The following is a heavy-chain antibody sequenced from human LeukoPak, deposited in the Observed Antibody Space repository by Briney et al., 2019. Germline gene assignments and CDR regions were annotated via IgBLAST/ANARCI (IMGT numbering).Heavy chain of an antibody. J-gene: IGHJ4*02. V-gene: IGHV5-51*01. CDR2: IYPGDSDT. Sequence: GESLKISCKGSGYSFTSYWIGWVRQMPGKVLEWMGIIYPGDSDTRYSPSFQGQVTISADKSISTAYLQWSSLKASDTAMNYCARLASIAARPDDYWGQGSLVTVSS. D-gene: IGHD6-6*01. CDR1: GYSFTSYW. CDR3: ARLASIAARPDDY.